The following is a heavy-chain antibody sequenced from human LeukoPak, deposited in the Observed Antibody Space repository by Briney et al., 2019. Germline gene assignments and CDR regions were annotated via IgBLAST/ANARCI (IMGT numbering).Heavy chain of an antibody. CDR1: GYTFTSYG. CDR2: ISAYNGNT. Sequence: ASVKVSCKASGYTFTSYGISWVRQAPGQGLEWMGWISAYNGNTNYAQKLQGRVTMTTDTSTSTAYMELRSLRSDDTAAYYCARMSRIVVVVAATSPFDYWGQGTLVTVSS. CDR3: ARMSRIVVVVAATSPFDY. V-gene: IGHV1-18*01. J-gene: IGHJ4*02. D-gene: IGHD2-15*01.